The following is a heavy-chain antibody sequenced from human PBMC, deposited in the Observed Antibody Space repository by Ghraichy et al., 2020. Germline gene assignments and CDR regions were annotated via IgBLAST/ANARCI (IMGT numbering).Heavy chain of an antibody. Sequence: ETLSLTCVGSGFTLSSYSMNWVRQAPGKGLEWVSYITSSSRFISYADSVKGRFTVSRDNAQNSVYLQLKSLRDEDTAVYYCARGSTVVRFYYYDGMDVWGQGTTVTVAS. D-gene: IGHD4-23*01. V-gene: IGHV3-48*02. J-gene: IGHJ6*02. CDR2: ITSSSRFI. CDR3: ARGSTVVRFYYYDGMDV. CDR1: GFTLSSYS.